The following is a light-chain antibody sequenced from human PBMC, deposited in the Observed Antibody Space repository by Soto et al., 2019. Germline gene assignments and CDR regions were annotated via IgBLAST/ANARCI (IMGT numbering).Light chain of an antibody. J-gene: IGLJ1*01. CDR3: QSYDSRLSGSVA. CDR1: TSNTVAGHS. Sequence: CTARTSNTVAGHSVPWSQPLPGTAPKHLIYVNRNRPAGVPDRFPGSKSGTAASLAITRLQAEDEAVYYCQSYDSRLSGSVAFGNGSKVTAL. CDR2: VNR. V-gene: IGLV1-40*01.